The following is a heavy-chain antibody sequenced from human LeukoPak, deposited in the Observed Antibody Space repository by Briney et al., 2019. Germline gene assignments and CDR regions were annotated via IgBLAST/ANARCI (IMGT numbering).Heavy chain of an antibody. CDR2: IYYSGST. CDR3: TRSFGRLLHIDY. V-gene: IGHV4-59*01. Sequence: SETLSLTCTVSGGSISSYYWSWIRQPPGQGLEWIGYIYYSGSTNYNSSLTTRVPISVDTSKNPFSLKLSSVTAADTAVYYGTRSFGRLLHIDYWGQGTLVTVSS. J-gene: IGHJ4*02. D-gene: IGHD3-22*01. CDR1: GGSISSYY.